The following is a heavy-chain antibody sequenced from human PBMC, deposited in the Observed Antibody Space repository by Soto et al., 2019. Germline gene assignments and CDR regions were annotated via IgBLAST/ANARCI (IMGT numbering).Heavy chain of an antibody. V-gene: IGHV3-64*01. CDR1: GFTFSSYA. D-gene: IGHD2-15*01. CDR3: AGGEDRGSPYRYYYYYMDV. Sequence: EVQLVESGGGLVQPGGSLRLSCAASGFTFSSYAMHWVRQAPGKGLEYVSAISSHGGNTYYANSVKGRFTFSRDNSKNTLYLQMGNLRAEDMAVYYCAGGEDRGSPYRYYYYYMDVWGKGTTVTVSS. J-gene: IGHJ6*03. CDR2: ISSHGGNT.